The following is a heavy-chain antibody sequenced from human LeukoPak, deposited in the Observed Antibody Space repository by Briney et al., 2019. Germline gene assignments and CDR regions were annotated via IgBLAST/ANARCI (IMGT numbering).Heavy chain of an antibody. Sequence: SETLSLTCAVYGGSFSGYYWSWIRQPPEKGLEWIGEINHSGSTNYNPSLKSRVTISVDTSKNQFSLKLSSVTAADTAVYYCARGPHGGYSYGSNQRGYYYYYGMDVWGQGTTVTVSS. CDR1: GGSFSGYY. J-gene: IGHJ6*02. V-gene: IGHV4-34*01. D-gene: IGHD5-18*01. CDR3: ARGPHGGYSYGSNQRGYYYYYGMDV. CDR2: INHSGST.